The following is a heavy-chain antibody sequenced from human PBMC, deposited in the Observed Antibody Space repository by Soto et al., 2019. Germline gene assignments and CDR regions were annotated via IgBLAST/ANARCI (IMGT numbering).Heavy chain of an antibody. V-gene: IGHV3-23*01. J-gene: IGHJ6*01. CDR3: AKGYSSFPAHVYYYGMDV. Sequence: EVQLLESGGGLVQPGGSLRLSCAASGFTFSSYAMSWVRQAPGRGLEWVSAISDSGGGTYYADSVKGRFTISRDNSKNSLYLQRNSLRAEDTALYYCAKGYSSFPAHVYYYGMDVWGQGTTVTVSS. D-gene: IGHD6-6*01. CDR2: ISDSGGGT. CDR1: GFTFSSYA.